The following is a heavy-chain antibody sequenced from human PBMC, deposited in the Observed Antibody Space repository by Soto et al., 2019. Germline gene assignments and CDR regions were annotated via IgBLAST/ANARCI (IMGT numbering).Heavy chain of an antibody. J-gene: IGHJ5*02. Sequence: QVQLQQSGPGLVKPSQTLSLTCAISGDSVSSNSAAWNWIRQSPSRGLEWLGRTYYRSKWYNDYAVSVKSRITINPDTSKNQFSLQLNSVTPEDTAVYYCARAFGSGQFWWLVTRGWFDPWGQGTLVTVSS. CDR3: ARAFGSGQFWWLVTRGWFDP. CDR1: GDSVSSNSAA. D-gene: IGHD6-19*01. CDR2: TYYRSKWYN. V-gene: IGHV6-1*01.